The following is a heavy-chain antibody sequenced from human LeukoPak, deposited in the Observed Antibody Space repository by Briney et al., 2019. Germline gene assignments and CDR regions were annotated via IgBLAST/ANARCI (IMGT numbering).Heavy chain of an antibody. D-gene: IGHD6-19*01. V-gene: IGHV3-7*01. J-gene: IGHJ4*02. CDR1: GFPFSSYW. CDR2: IKQDESEK. CDR3: ARDPCIAVAGTGY. Sequence: RPGGSLRLSRAPSGFPFSSYWMSWVRQAPGKGLEGVANIKQDESEKYYVDSVKGRFTISRDNAKNSLYLQMNSLRAEDTAVYYCARDPCIAVAGTGYWGQGTLVTVSS.